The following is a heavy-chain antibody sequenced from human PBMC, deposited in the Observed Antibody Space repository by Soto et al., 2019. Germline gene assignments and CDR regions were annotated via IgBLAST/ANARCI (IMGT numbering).Heavy chain of an antibody. CDR2: IDNAGSSA. D-gene: IGHD1-26*01. Sequence: EVQLVESGGGLVQPGGSLRLSCAASGFTFSIYWMHWVRQAAGKGPVWVSRIDNAGSSARYADSVKGRFTSRDNAKNTVYLQMNSLRAEDTAVYYCTRVGGSVSGMDVWGQGTTVTVSS. CDR1: GFTFSIYW. CDR3: TRVGGSVSGMDV. V-gene: IGHV3-74*01. J-gene: IGHJ6*02.